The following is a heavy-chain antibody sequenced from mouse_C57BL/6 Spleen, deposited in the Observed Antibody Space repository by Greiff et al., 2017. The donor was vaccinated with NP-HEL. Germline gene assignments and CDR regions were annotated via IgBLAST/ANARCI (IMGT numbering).Heavy chain of an antibody. CDR1: GFTFSDYG. Sequence: EVMLVESGGGLVKPGGSLKLSCAASGFTFSDYGMHWVRQAPEKGLEWVAYISSGSSTIYYADTVKGRFTISRDNAKNTLFLQMTSLRSEDTAMYYCARNYKEGYYFDYWGQGTTLTVSS. CDR3: ARNYKEGYYFDY. J-gene: IGHJ2*01. D-gene: IGHD2-12*01. CDR2: ISSGSSTI. V-gene: IGHV5-17*01.